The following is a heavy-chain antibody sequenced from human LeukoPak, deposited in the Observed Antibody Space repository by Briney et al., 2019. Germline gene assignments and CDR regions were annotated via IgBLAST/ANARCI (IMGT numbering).Heavy chain of an antibody. J-gene: IGHJ4*02. CDR2: MYTNGRT. V-gene: IGHV4-4*07. CDR3: ARDLGVWRDSSGYYLLDY. D-gene: IGHD3-22*01. Sequence: PSETLSLTCTVSGGSISRAYWSWVRQPAGKGLEWIGRMYTNGRTNYNPSLKSRVTVSVDTSKNQFSLKLSSVTAADTAVYYCARDLGVWRDSSGYYLLDYWGQGTLVTVSS. CDR1: GGSISRAY.